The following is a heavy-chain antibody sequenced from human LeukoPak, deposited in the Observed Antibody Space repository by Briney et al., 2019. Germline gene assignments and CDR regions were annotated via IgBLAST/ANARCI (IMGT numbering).Heavy chain of an antibody. J-gene: IGHJ6*02. CDR3: ARSSGYRNGMDV. CDR2: ISSSSSTI. Sequence: GGSLRLSCAASGFTFSSYSMNWVRRAPGKGLEWVSYISSSSSTIYYADSVKGRFTISRDNAKNSLYLQMNSLRAEDTAVYYCARSSGYRNGMDVWGQGTTVTVSS. CDR1: GFTFSSYS. D-gene: IGHD6-13*01. V-gene: IGHV3-48*01.